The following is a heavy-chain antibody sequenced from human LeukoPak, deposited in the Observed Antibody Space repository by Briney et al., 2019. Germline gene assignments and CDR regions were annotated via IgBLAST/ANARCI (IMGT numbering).Heavy chain of an antibody. CDR3: ARALYSSSLDY. D-gene: IGHD6-13*01. CDR1: GFTFSSYS. V-gene: IGHV3-48*04. CDR2: ISSSSSTI. Sequence: GGSLRLSCAASGFTFSSYSMNWVRQAPGKGLEWVSYISSSSSTIYYADSVKGRFTISRDNAKNSLYLQMNSQRAEDTAVYYCARALYSSSLDYWGQGTLVTVSS. J-gene: IGHJ4*02.